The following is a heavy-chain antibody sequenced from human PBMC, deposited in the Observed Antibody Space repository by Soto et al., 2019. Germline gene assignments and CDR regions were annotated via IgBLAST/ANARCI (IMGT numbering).Heavy chain of an antibody. CDR1: GGSISSGGYS. V-gene: IGHV4-30-2*01. J-gene: IGHJ5*02. Sequence: SETLSLTCAVSGGSISSGGYSWSWIRQPPGKGLEWIGYIYHSGSTYYNPSLKSRVTISVDRSKNQFSLKLSSVTAADTAVYYCARTRAQIQLWFSWFDPWGQGTLVTVSS. CDR3: ARTRAQIQLWFSWFDP. CDR2: IYHSGST. D-gene: IGHD5-18*01.